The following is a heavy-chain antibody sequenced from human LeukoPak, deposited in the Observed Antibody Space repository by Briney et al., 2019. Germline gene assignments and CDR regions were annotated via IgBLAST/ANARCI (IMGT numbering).Heavy chain of an antibody. CDR1: GFTFSSYW. CDR2: KKKDGSEK. CDR3: VRVDTSGYYYELSFDY. Sequence: GGSLRLSCAASGFTFSSYWRSWVRQAPGKGLEWVANKKKDGSEKEYVDSVKGRFTISRDNAKNSLYLQMNSLRVEDTAVYYCVRVDTSGYYYELSFDYWGQGTLVTVSS. V-gene: IGHV3-7*01. J-gene: IGHJ4*02. D-gene: IGHD3-22*01.